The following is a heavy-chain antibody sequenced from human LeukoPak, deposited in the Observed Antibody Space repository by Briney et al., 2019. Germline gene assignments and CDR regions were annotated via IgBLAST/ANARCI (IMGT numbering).Heavy chain of an antibody. CDR2: IYSGGST. CDR1: GFIVSSNY. CDR3: ARVRGDTAVVTGDYYYYMDV. D-gene: IGHD5-18*01. Sequence: GGSLRLSCAASGFIVSSNYMSWVRQAPGKGLEWVSGIYSGGSTYYADSVKGRFTISRDNSKNTLYLQMNSLRAEDTAVYYCARVRGDTAVVTGDYYYYMDVWGKGTTVTVSS. J-gene: IGHJ6*03. V-gene: IGHV3-53*01.